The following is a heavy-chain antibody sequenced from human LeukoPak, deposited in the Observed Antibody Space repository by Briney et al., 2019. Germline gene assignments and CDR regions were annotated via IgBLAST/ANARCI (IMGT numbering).Heavy chain of an antibody. Sequence: SETLSLTCTVSGGSISTYYWSWIRQPPGKGLEWIGNIYYSGSTYYNLSLKSRVTISVDTSKNQFSLRLSSVTAADTAVYYCARHFWSGYSSNWFDPWGQGSLVTVSS. CDR1: GGSISTYY. CDR3: ARHFWSGYSSNWFDP. CDR2: IYYSGST. J-gene: IGHJ5*02. V-gene: IGHV4-59*06. D-gene: IGHD3-3*02.